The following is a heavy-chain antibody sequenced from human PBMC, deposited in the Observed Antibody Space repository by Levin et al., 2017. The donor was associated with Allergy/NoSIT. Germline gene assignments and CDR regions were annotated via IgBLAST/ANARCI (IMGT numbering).Heavy chain of an antibody. CDR1: GFTFSSYS. J-gene: IGHJ6*02. CDR2: ISSSSSYI. Sequence: GESLKISCAASGFTFSSYSMNWVRQAPGKGLEWVSSISSSSSYIYYADSVKGRFTISRDNAKNSLYLQMNSLRAEDTAVYYCARDPGWFGDPRDYYGMDVWGQGTTVTVSS. V-gene: IGHV3-21*01. CDR3: ARDPGWFGDPRDYYGMDV. D-gene: IGHD3-10*01.